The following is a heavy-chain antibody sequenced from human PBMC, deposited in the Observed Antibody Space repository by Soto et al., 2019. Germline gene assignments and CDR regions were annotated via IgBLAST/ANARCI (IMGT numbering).Heavy chain of an antibody. CDR3: ARITMVRGVIDFDY. J-gene: IGHJ4*02. CDR2: IDWDDDK. CDR1: GFSLSTSGMC. D-gene: IGHD3-10*01. V-gene: IGHV2-70*11. Sequence: SGPTLVNPTQTLTLTCTFSGFSLSTSGMCVSWIRQPPGKALEWLARIDWDDDKYHSTSLKTRLTISKDTSKNQVVLTMTNMDPVDTATYYCARITMVRGVIDFDYWGQGTLVTVSS.